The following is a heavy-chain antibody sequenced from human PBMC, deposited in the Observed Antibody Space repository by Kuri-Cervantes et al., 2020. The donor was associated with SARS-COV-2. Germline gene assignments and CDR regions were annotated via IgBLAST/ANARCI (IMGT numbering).Heavy chain of an antibody. V-gene: IGHV1-18*01. Sequence: ASVKVSCKASGGTFSSYAISWVRQAPGQGLEWMGWISAYNGNTNYAQKLQGRVTITTDESTSTAYMELSSLRSEDTAVYYCASKTYYYDSSGYYPDHSWYFDLWGRGTLVTVSS. D-gene: IGHD3-22*01. CDR2: ISAYNGNT. J-gene: IGHJ2*01. CDR1: GGTFSSYA. CDR3: ASKTYYYDSSGYYPDHSWYFDL.